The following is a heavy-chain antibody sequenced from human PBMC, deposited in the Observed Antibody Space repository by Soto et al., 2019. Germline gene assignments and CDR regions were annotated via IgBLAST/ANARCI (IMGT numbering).Heavy chain of an antibody. D-gene: IGHD2-2*01. J-gene: IGHJ4*02. V-gene: IGHV2-5*02. CDR3: AHGYVQLLATFHYFDS. CDR1: GFSITGNGEG. CDR2: IYWADDK. Sequence: QIALKASGPTLVKPTQTLTLTCTFSGFSITGNGEGVGWIRQPPGKALEWLALIYWADDKRYSPSLRNRLTITLDNSKDQVILTMTDMGPADTATYYCAHGYVQLLATFHYFDSWGQGTQVTVSS.